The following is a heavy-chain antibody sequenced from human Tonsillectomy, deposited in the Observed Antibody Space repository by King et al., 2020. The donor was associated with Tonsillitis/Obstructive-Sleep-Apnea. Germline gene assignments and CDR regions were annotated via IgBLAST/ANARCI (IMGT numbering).Heavy chain of an antibody. J-gene: IGHJ2*01. V-gene: IGHV1-2*02. CDR1: GNTFNADY. CDR3: ATVGTISAAGRISNWYFDL. CDR2: INPNSDGT. D-gene: IGHD6-13*01. Sequence: QLVQSGTEVRKPGASVKVSCKASGNTFNADYMHWVRQAPGQGLEWMGWINPNSDGTNYAQKFQGRVTMTRDTSISTGYMELGRLSSDDTAVYYCATVGTISAAGRISNWYFDLWGRGTLVTVSS.